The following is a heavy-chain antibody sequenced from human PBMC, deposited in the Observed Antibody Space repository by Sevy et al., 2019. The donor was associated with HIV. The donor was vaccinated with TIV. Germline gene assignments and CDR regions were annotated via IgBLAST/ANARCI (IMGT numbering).Heavy chain of an antibody. J-gene: IGHJ6*02. CDR1: GFTFSSYS. V-gene: IGHV3-48*01. Sequence: GGSLRLSCAASGFTFSSYSINWVRQAPGKGLEWVSYISGSDTTIYYADSVKGRFTISRDNAKNSLYLQMNSLIVEDTAVYYCARGVAALPGYYYGMDVWGQGTTVTVSS. D-gene: IGHD2-15*01. CDR3: ARGVAALPGYYYGMDV. CDR2: ISGSDTTI.